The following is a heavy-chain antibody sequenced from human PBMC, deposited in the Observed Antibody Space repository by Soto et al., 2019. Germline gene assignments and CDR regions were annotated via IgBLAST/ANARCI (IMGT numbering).Heavy chain of an antibody. D-gene: IGHD3-3*01. J-gene: IGHJ5*01. CDR3: AKLGHPYYDSWSRYSGHWFDP. Sequence: ASVKGSCKKAAYTISTYACNCLRQDVGQGLEWRGWISAYKGDTNYAQQLQGRVTMTTDTSTSTAYMELRGLRSADTAVYYCAKLGHPYYDSWSRYSGHWFDPWGQGTLVTLSS. CDR2: ISAYKGDT. V-gene: IGHV1-18*01. CDR1: AYTISTYA.